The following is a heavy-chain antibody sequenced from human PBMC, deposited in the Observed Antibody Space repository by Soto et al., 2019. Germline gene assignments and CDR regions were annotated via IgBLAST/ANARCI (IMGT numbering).Heavy chain of an antibody. CDR2: IYYSGST. CDR1: GGSISSYY. D-gene: IGHD2-15*01. J-gene: IGHJ4*02. CDR3: ARDTGLLPFDY. Sequence: PSETLSLTCTVSGGSISSYYLSWIRQPPGKGLEWIGYIYYSGSTNYNPSLKSRVTISVDTSKNQFSLKLSSVTAADTAVYYCARDTGLLPFDYWGQGTLVTVSS. V-gene: IGHV4-59*01.